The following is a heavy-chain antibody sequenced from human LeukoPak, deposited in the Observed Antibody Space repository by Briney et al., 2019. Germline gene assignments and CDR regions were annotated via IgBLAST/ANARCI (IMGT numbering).Heavy chain of an antibody. CDR2: ITASGRST. D-gene: IGHD3-16*01. J-gene: IGHJ4*02. CDR3: TRERRGSYYAFES. Sequence: GGSLRLSCAASGFSISDYQLSWVRQAPGKGLEWISYITASGRSTNYADSLKGRFTISKHNAKNSVVLQMNSLRAEDTAVYYCTRERRGSYYAFESWGQGTQVSVSS. V-gene: IGHV3-11*01. CDR1: GFSISDYQ.